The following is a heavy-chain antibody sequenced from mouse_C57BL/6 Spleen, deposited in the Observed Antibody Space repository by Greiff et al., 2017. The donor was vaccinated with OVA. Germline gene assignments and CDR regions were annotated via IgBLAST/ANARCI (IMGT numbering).Heavy chain of an antibody. CDR1: GFTFSSYG. D-gene: IGHD1-1*01. Sequence: EVHLVESGGDLVKPGGSLKLFCAASGFTFSSYGMSWVRQTPDKRLEWVATISSGGSYTYYPDSVKGRFTISRDNAKNTLYLQMSSLKSEDTAMYYCASFITTVPWFAYWGQGTLVTVSA. CDR3: ASFITTVPWFAY. CDR2: ISSGGSYT. V-gene: IGHV5-6*01. J-gene: IGHJ3*01.